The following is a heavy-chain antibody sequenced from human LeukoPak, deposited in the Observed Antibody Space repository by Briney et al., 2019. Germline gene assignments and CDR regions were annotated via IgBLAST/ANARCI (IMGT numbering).Heavy chain of an antibody. CDR1: GYTFTSYG. D-gene: IGHD2/OR15-2a*01. V-gene: IGHV1-18*01. CDR3: ARQNSLDWFDP. Sequence: GASVKVSCKASGYTFTSYGITWVRQAPGQGLEWMGWISAYNGNTNYAQKLQGRVTMTTDTSTSTAYLDLRSLRSDDTAVYYCARQNSLDWFDPWGQGTLVTVSS. J-gene: IGHJ5*02. CDR2: ISAYNGNT.